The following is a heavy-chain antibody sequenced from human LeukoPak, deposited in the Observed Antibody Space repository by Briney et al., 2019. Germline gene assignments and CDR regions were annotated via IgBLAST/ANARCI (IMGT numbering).Heavy chain of an antibody. CDR3: ARDLVNYGSGSWFDP. D-gene: IGHD3-10*01. V-gene: IGHV4-59*01. J-gene: IGHJ5*02. Sequence: SSETLSLTCTVSGGSISSCYWSWFRQPPGKGLEWVAYIYNSGRINYNPSLKSRVTISVDTSKNQFSLKLSSVTAADTAIYYCARDLVNYGSGSWFDPWGQGTLVTVSS. CDR1: GGSISSCY. CDR2: IYNSGRI.